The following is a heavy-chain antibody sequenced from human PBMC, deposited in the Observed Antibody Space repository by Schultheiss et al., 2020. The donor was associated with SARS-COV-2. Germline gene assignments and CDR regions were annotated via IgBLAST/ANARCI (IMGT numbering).Heavy chain of an antibody. J-gene: IGHJ6*02. V-gene: IGHV1-69*13. CDR2: IIPIFGTA. CDR1: GGTFSSYA. D-gene: IGHD5-18*01. Sequence: SVKVSCKASGGTFSSYAISWVRQAPGQGLEWMGGIIPIFGTANYAQKFQGRVTITADESTSTAYMELSSLRSEDTAVYYCARGGYSYGYPYYYGMDVWGQGTTVTVSS. CDR3: ARGGYSYGYPYYYGMDV.